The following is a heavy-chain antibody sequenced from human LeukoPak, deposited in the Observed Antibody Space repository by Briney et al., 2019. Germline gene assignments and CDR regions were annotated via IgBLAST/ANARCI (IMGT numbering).Heavy chain of an antibody. D-gene: IGHD6-19*01. Sequence: GGSLRLSCAASGFTFSSYGMHWVRQAPGKGLEWVAVISYDGSNKYYADSVKGRFTISRDNSKNTLYLQMNSLRAEDTAVYYCAKSPALAGFDYWGQGTLVTVSS. V-gene: IGHV3-30*18. CDR2: ISYDGSNK. J-gene: IGHJ4*02. CDR3: AKSPALAGFDY. CDR1: GFTFSSYG.